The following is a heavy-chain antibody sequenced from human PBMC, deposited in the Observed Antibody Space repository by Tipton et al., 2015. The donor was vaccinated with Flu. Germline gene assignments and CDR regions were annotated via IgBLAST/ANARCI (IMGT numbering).Heavy chain of an antibody. V-gene: IGHV1-18*01. J-gene: IGHJ6*02. CDR3: TRDGPHRSGSTCYLTEYHYYQYSLDI. D-gene: IGHD2-2*01. CDR1: GYTFTNYG. CDR2: SSAYNGNT. Sequence: QLVQSGAEVKKPGASVKVSCKASGYTFTNYGVSWVRQAPGQGLEWMGWSSAYNGNTNYTQKLQGRVTLTTDTSTNTAYMELRSLRSDDTAVYYCTRDGPHRSGSTCYLTEYHYYQYSLDIWGQGTTVTVSS.